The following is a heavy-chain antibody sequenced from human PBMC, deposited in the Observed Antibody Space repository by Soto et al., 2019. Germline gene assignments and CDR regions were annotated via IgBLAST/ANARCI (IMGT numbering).Heavy chain of an antibody. Sequence: SETLSLTCTVSGGSISSYYWRWIRQPPGKGLEWIGYIYSSVSTNYNHSLKSRVTISVDTSKNQFSLKLSSVTAADTAVYYCASPHHSSGWYYFDYWGQGTLVTVSS. D-gene: IGHD6-19*01. CDR3: ASPHHSSGWYYFDY. J-gene: IGHJ4*02. CDR1: GGSISSYY. CDR2: IYSSVST. V-gene: IGHV4-59*08.